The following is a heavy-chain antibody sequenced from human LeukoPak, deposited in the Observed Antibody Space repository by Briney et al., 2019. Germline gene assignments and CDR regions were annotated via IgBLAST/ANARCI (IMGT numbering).Heavy chain of an antibody. CDR1: GDSVSSNRAV. CDR3: AAEGGTAEAAFDY. Sequence: QTLSLTCAISGDSVSSNRAVWNWIRQSPSRGLEWLGRTYYRSRWKTDYAVSVKGRIIINPDTSKSHFSLQLNSVTPEDTAVYFCAAEGGTAEAAFDYWGQGRHVSVSS. D-gene: IGHD6-19*01. V-gene: IGHV6-1*01. CDR2: TYYRSRWKT. J-gene: IGHJ4*02.